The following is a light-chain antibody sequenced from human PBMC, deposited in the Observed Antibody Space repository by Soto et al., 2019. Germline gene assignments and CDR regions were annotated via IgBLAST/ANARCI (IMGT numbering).Light chain of an antibody. CDR1: SSNIGNNA. CDR2: YDD. Sequence: QLVLTQPPSVSEAPRQRVTISCSGSSSNIGNNAVNWYQQLPGKAPKLLIYYDDLLPSGVSDRFSGSKSGTSASLAISGLQSEDEADYYCAAWDDSLNGVFGGGTKLT. J-gene: IGLJ3*02. CDR3: AAWDDSLNGV. V-gene: IGLV1-36*01.